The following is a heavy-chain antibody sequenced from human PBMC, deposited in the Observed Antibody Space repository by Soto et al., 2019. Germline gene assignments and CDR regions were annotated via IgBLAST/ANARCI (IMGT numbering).Heavy chain of an antibody. CDR1: GFTFSSYG. V-gene: IGHV3-33*01. D-gene: IGHD3-10*01. Sequence: QVQLVESGGGVVQPGRSLRLSCAASGFTFSSYGMHWVRQAPGKGLEWVAVIWYDGSNKYYADSVKGRFTISRDNSKNTLYVERNRLSVEDTAVYDCARGSGSGWWFEPWGQGTLVTVSS. CDR3: ARGSGSGWWFEP. J-gene: IGHJ5*02. CDR2: IWYDGSNK.